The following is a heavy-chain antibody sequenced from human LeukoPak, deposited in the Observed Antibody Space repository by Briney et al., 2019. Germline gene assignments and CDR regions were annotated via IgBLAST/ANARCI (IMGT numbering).Heavy chain of an antibody. CDR3: ATGNYGGNSGEWYFDL. Sequence: SQTLSLTCTVSGGSISSGDYYWSWIRQPPGKGLEWIGYIYYSGSTYYNPSLKSRVTISVDTSKNQFSLKLSSVTAADTAVYYCATGNYGGNSGEWYFDLWGRGTLVTVSS. J-gene: IGHJ2*01. CDR1: GGSISSGDYY. V-gene: IGHV4-30-4*08. D-gene: IGHD4-23*01. CDR2: IYYSGST.